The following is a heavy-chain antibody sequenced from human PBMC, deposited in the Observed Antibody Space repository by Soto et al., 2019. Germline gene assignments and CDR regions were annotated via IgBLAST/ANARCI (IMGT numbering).Heavy chain of an antibody. CDR3: ARSYYDGTGLAVAP. Sequence: SETLSLTCAVSGDSISSGGYSWNWIRQAPGKGLEWIGYIYQSGSTSYNPSLKSRVTISVDRSKNQFSLKLNSVTAADTAVYYCARSYYDGTGLAVAPWGPGTLVPVSS. V-gene: IGHV4-30-2*01. CDR2: IYQSGST. D-gene: IGHD3-22*01. J-gene: IGHJ5*02. CDR1: GDSISSGGYS.